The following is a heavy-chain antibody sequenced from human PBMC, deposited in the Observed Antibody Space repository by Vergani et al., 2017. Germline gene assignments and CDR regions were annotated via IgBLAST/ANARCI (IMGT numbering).Heavy chain of an antibody. J-gene: IGHJ5*02. CDR3: ARGHAYYDYVWGSYRDWFDP. V-gene: IGHV3-30*03. D-gene: IGHD3-16*02. CDR1: GFTFSSYG. CDR2: ISYDGSNK. Sequence: QVQLVESGGGVVQPGRSLRLSCAASGFTFSSYGMHWVRQAPGKGLEWVAVISYDGSNKYYADSVKGRFTISRDNSKNTLYLQMNSLRAEDTALYYCARGHAYYDYVWGSYRDWFDPWGQGTLVTVSS.